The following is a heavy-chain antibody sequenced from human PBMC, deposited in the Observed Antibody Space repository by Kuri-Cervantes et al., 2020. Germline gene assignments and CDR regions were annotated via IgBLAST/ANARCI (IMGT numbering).Heavy chain of an antibody. CDR2: ISYDGSNK. V-gene: IGHV3-30-3*01. CDR1: GFTFSSYA. D-gene: IGHD1-26*01. Sequence: GESLKISCAASGFTFSSYAMHWVRQAPGKGLEWVAVISYDGSNKYYADSVKGRFTISRDNSKNTLYLQMNSLRAEDTAVYYCARGRGVGATRAYSDYWGQGTLVTVSS. J-gene: IGHJ4*02. CDR3: ARGRGVGATRAYSDY.